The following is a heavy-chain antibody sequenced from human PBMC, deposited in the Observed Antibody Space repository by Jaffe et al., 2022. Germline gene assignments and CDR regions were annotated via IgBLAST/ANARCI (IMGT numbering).Heavy chain of an antibody. CDR2: IIPILGIA. CDR3: ARDRSNSGSYFY. CDR1: GGTFSSYT. J-gene: IGHJ4*02. V-gene: IGHV1-69*08. D-gene: IGHD1-26*01. Sequence: QVQLVQSGAEVKKPGSSVKVSCKASGGTFSSYTISWVRQAPGQGLEWMGRIIPILGIANYAQKFQGRVTITADKSTSTAYMELSSLRSEDTAVYYCARDRSNSGSYFYWGQGTLVTVSS.